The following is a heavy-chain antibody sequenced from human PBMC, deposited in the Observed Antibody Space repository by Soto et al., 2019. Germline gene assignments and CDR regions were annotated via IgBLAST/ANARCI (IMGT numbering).Heavy chain of an antibody. J-gene: IGHJ6*02. D-gene: IGHD2-2*01. CDR1: GFTFISYA. V-gene: IGHV3-30-3*01. CDR3: ARERVVPAAHGVRPYYYYFGMDV. CDR2: ISYDGSNK. Sequence: PGGPLRLSCAASGFTFISYAMHWVRQAPGKGLEWVAFISYDGSNKYYAASVKGRFTISRDNAKNALYLQMNSLRAEDTAVYYCARERVVPAAHGVRPYYYYFGMDVWGQGTTVTVSS.